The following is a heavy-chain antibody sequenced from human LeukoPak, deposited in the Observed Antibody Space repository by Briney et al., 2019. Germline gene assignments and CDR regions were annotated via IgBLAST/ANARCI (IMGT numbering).Heavy chain of an antibody. CDR1: GGSFSGYY. Sequence: SETLSLTCAVYGGSFSGYYWSWIRQPPGKGLEWIGEINHSGSTNYNPSLKSRVTISVDTSKNQFSLKLSSVTAAGTAVYYCARAGWLGPFDYWGQGTLVTVSS. D-gene: IGHD6-19*01. CDR3: ARAGWLGPFDY. V-gene: IGHV4-34*01. J-gene: IGHJ4*02. CDR2: INHSGST.